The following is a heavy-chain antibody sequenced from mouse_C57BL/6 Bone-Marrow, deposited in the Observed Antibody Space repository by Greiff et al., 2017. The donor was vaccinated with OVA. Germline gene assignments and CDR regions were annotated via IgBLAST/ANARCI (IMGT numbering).Heavy chain of an antibody. D-gene: IGHD1-1*01. CDR1: GYAFSSSW. CDR2: IYPGDGDT. J-gene: IGHJ3*01. Sequence: QVQLQQSGPELVKPGASVKISCKASGYAFSSSWMNWVKQRPGKGLEWIGRIYPGDGDTNYNGKFKGKATLTADKSSSTAYMQLSSLTSADSAVYFCARSYGSRFAYWGQGTLVTVSA. CDR3: ARSYGSRFAY. V-gene: IGHV1-82*01.